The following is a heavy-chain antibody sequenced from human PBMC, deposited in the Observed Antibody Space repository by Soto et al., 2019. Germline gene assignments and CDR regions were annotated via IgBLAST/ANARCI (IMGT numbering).Heavy chain of an antibody. D-gene: IGHD4-4*01. CDR1: GYTLTELS. Sequence: VKVSCKVSGYTLTELSMHWVRQAPGKGLEWMGGFDPEDGETIYAQKFQGRVTMTEDTSTDTAYMELSSLRSEDTAVYYCATEYGMTTVTRYGMDVWGQGTTVTVSS. CDR3: ATEYGMTTVTRYGMDV. J-gene: IGHJ6*02. V-gene: IGHV1-24*01. CDR2: FDPEDGET.